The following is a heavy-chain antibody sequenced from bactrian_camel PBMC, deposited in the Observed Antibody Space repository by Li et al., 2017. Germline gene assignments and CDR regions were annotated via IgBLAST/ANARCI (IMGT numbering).Heavy chain of an antibody. CDR3: ANTVAGSPYY. D-gene: IGHD6*01. CDR2: NGGTST. J-gene: IGHJ4*01. Sequence: VQLVESGGGLVQPGGSLRLSCAASGFTFSSSTMTWVRQAPGKGLEWVSSNGGTSTFYADSVKGRFTISRDNAKNTVYLQLNSLKTEDLAMYYCANTVAGSPYYWGQGTQVTVS. V-gene: IGHV3S40*01. CDR1: GFTFSSST.